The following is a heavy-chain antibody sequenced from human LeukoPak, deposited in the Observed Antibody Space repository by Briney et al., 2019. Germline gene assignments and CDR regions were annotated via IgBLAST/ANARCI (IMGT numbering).Heavy chain of an antibody. CDR3: ARDACGYSPCYYYGMDV. D-gene: IGHD5-18*01. Sequence: PGGSLRLSCAASGFTFSTYSMNWVRQAPGKGLEWVSYISSSSSTIYYADSVKGRFTISRDNAKNSLYLQMNSLRDEDTAVYYCARDACGYSPCYYYGMDVWGQGTTVTVSS. CDR1: GFTFSTYS. CDR2: ISSSSSTI. J-gene: IGHJ6*02. V-gene: IGHV3-48*02.